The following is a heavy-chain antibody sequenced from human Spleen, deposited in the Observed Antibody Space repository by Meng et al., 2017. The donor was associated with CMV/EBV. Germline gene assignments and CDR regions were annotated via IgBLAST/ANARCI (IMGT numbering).Heavy chain of an antibody. J-gene: IGHJ6*02. CDR1: TFNSDY. D-gene: IGHD2-2*02. Sequence: TFNSDYMHWVRQAPGQGLEWMGMINPSGGSTTYAQKFQGRVTMTRDTSTSTVFMELSSLRSEDTAVYYCATGYCTSTSCYTPYGLDVWGQGTTVTVSS. CDR2: INPSGGST. CDR3: ATGYCTSTSCYTPYGLDV. V-gene: IGHV1-46*02.